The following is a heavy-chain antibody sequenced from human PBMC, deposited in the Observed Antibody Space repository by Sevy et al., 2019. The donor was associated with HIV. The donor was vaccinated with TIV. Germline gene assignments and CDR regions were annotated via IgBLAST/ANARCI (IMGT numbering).Heavy chain of an antibody. CDR2: ISGSGGST. CDR3: AKDYCSGGSCYSTTFDY. V-gene: IGHV3-23*01. Sequence: GGSLRLSCAASGFTFSSYVMSWVRQAPGKGLEWVSAISGSGGSTYYADSVKGRFTISRDNSKNTLYLQMNSLRAEDTAVYYCAKDYCSGGSCYSTTFDYWGQGTLVTVSS. D-gene: IGHD2-15*01. J-gene: IGHJ4*02. CDR1: GFTFSSYV.